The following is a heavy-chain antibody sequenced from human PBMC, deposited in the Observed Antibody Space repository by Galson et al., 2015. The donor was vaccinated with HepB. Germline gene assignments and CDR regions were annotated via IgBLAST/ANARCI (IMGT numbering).Heavy chain of an antibody. CDR1: GFTFSYYA. Sequence: SLRLSCAASGFTFSYYAMSWVRQAPGKGLEWISAITPSGDNTYSADSMKGRFTISRDNSRNTLFLQMKSLRADDTGIYFCAKVFPEKTDGWYRQALYYFDSWGHGTRVTVSS. J-gene: IGHJ4*01. D-gene: IGHD6-19*01. V-gene: IGHV3-23*01. CDR2: ITPSGDNT. CDR3: AKVFPEKTDGWYRQALYYFDS.